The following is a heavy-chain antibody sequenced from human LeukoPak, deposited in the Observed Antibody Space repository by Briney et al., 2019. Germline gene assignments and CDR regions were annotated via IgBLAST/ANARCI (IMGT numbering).Heavy chain of an antibody. D-gene: IGHD3-9*01. CDR3: TRTIYSYWYFDL. Sequence: GGSLRLSCAASGFTFSDHYMDWVRQAPGKGLEWVGRATSKANGYTTEYAASVKGRFTISRDDSKNSLYLLMNSLKTEDTAVYYCTRTIYSYWYFDLWGRGTLVTVSS. CDR1: GFTFSDHY. J-gene: IGHJ2*01. CDR2: ATSKANGYTT. V-gene: IGHV3-72*01.